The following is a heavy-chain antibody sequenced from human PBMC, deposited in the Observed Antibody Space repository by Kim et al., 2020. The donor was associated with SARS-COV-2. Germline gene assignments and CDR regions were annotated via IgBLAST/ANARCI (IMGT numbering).Heavy chain of an antibody. J-gene: IGHJ4*02. CDR3: AKGTPDY. CDR1: GFTFSSYG. Sequence: GGSLRLSCAASGFTFSSYGMHWVRQAPGKGLEWVAVISYDGSNKYYADSVKGRFTISRDNSKNTLYLQMNSLRAEDTAVYYCAKGTPDYWGQGTLVTVSS. V-gene: IGHV3-30*18. CDR2: ISYDGSNK.